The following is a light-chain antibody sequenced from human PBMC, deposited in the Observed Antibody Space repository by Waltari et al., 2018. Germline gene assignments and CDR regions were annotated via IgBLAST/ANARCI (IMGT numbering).Light chain of an antibody. CDR3: QQRSNWTPHT. CDR2: DAS. J-gene: IGKJ2*01. CDR1: QSVGNY. V-gene: IGKV3-11*01. Sequence: DIVLTQSPATLSLSPGDTATLSCRASQSVGNYLAWYQQKPGQPPRLLIYDASNRATGVPARFRGSGSGTDFTLTISSLEAEDFAVYYCQQRSNWTPHTFGQGARLE.